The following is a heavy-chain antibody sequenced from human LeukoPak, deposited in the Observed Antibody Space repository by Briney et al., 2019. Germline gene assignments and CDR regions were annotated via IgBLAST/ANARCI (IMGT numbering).Heavy chain of an antibody. Sequence: GESLKISCQGSGYSFTSYWIGWVRQMPGKGLEWMGIIYPGDSDTRYSPSFQGQVTISADKSISTAYLQWSSLKASDTAMYYCARLSVMATMGTGAFDIWGQGTMVTVSS. CDR1: GYSFTSYW. V-gene: IGHV5-51*01. CDR3: ARLSVMATMGTGAFDI. CDR2: IYPGDSDT. J-gene: IGHJ3*02. D-gene: IGHD5-12*01.